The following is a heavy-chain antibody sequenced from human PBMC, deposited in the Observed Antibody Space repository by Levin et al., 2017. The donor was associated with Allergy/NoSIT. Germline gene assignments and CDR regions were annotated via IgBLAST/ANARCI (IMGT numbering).Heavy chain of an antibody. CDR1: GFTFDDYG. CDR2: ITWNSGSI. J-gene: IGHJ4*02. D-gene: IGHD6-19*01. Sequence: QPGGSLRLSCAASGFTFDDYGMHWVRQAPGKGLEWVSGITWNSGSIGYADSVRGRFTISRDNAKNSLNLQMNSLRAEDTAFYYCAKDGSSAWNGGLDYWGQGTLVTVSS. V-gene: IGHV3-9*01. CDR3: AKDGSSAWNGGLDY.